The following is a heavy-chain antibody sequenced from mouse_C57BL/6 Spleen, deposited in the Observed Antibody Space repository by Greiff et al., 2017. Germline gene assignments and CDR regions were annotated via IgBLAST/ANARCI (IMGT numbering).Heavy chain of an antibody. Sequence: VQLKQSGAELVKPGASVKISCKASGYAFSSYWMNWVKQRPGKGLEWIGQIYPGDGDTNYNGKFKGKATLTADKSSSTAYMQLSSLTSADSSVYYCARYDYYGSSSWYFDVWGTGTTGTVSS. V-gene: IGHV1-80*01. CDR1: GYAFSSYW. CDR3: ARYDYYGSSSWYFDV. J-gene: IGHJ1*03. D-gene: IGHD1-1*01. CDR2: IYPGDGDT.